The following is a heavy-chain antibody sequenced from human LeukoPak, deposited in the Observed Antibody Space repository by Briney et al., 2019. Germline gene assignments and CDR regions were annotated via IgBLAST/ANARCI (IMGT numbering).Heavy chain of an antibody. V-gene: IGHV4-59*01. CDR3: ARVVRYCSSTSCYNYFDY. J-gene: IGHJ4*02. Sequence: SETLSLTCTVSGGSISSYYWSWIRQPPGKGLEWIGYIYYSGSTNYNPSLKSRVTISVDTSKNQFSLKLSSVTAADTAVYYCARVVRYCSSTSCYNYFDYWGQGTLVTVSS. CDR1: GGSISSYY. CDR2: IYYSGST. D-gene: IGHD2-2*02.